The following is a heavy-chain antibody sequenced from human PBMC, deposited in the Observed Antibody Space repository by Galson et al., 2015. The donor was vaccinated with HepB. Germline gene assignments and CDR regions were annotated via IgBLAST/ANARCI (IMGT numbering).Heavy chain of an antibody. V-gene: IGHV3-21*01. D-gene: IGHD2-2*01. Sequence: SLRLSCAASGFTFSSYSMNWGRQAPGKGLEWVSSISSSSSYIYYADSVKGRFTISRDNAKNSLYLQMNSLRAEDTAVYYCARGPVVPAAIDYSYYYYMDVWGKGTTVTVSS. CDR1: GFTFSSYS. J-gene: IGHJ6*03. CDR3: ARGPVVPAAIDYSYYYYMDV. CDR2: ISSSSSYI.